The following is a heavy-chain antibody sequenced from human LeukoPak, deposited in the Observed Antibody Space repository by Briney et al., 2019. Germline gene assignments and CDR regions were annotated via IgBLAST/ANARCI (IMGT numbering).Heavy chain of an antibody. CDR3: ARQPYGVRGVIDF. V-gene: IGHV4-39*01. D-gene: IGHD3-10*01. CDR2: VAFSGIT. Sequence: SETLSLTCSVSGDSISGGYYWVWIRQSPGKGLEWFGTVAFSGITYYNPSLKSRTAISIDPSKNHFSLRLNSVTAADTAVYYCARQPYGVRGVIDFWGRGILVTVSS. J-gene: IGHJ4*02. CDR1: GDSISGGYY.